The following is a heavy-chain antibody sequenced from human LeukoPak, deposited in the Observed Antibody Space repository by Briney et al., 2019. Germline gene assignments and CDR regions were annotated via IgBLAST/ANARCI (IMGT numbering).Heavy chain of an antibody. Sequence: GWSLRLSCAASGFTFSSYGMSWVRQAPGKGLEWVSAISGSGDNTYYADSVQGRFTISRDNSKNTLYLQMNSLRADDTAVYYCAKDLQGLVAVVAIFDYWGQGTLVTVSS. J-gene: IGHJ4*02. V-gene: IGHV3-23*01. CDR2: ISGSGDNT. CDR1: GFTFSSYG. CDR3: AKDLQGLVAVVAIFDY. D-gene: IGHD6-13*01.